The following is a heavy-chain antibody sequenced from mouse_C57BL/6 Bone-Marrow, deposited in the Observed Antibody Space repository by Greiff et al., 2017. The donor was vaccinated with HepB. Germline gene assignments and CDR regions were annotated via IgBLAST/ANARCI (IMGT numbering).Heavy chain of an antibody. J-gene: IGHJ1*03. V-gene: IGHV6-6*01. CDR2: IRNKANNHAT. CDR1: GFTFSDAW. Sequence: DVKLQESGGGLVQPGGSMKLSCAASGFTFSDAWMDWVRQSPEKGLEWVAEIRNKANNHATYYAESVKGRFTISRDDSKSSVYLQMNSLRAEDTGIYYCTRVTTVVAHEGYWYFDVWGTGTTVTVSS. CDR3: TRVTTVVAHEGYWYFDV. D-gene: IGHD1-1*01.